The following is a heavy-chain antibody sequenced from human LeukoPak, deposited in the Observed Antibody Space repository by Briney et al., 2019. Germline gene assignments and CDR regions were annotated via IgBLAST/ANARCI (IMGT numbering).Heavy chain of an antibody. CDR1: GYTFTGYY. V-gene: IGHV1-2*04. CDR2: INPNSGGT. CDR3: ARTYYYDSSGANDAFDI. Sequence: ASVKVSCKASGYTFTGYYMHWVRQAPGQGLERMGWINPNSGGTNYAQKFQGWVTMTRDTSVTTAYMELRRLTSDDTAVYYCARTYYYDSSGANDAFDIWGQGIMVTVSS. D-gene: IGHD3-22*01. J-gene: IGHJ3*02.